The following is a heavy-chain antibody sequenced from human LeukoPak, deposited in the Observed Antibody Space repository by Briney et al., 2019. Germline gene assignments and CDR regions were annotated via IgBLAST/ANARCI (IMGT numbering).Heavy chain of an antibody. V-gene: IGHV3-7*05. CDR2: IHQDGSET. D-gene: IGHD4-11*01. Sequence: GGSLRLSCAASGFTFTKFWMAWVRQAPAKGLEWVASIHQDGSETHSIDSGRFTISRDNAKNSLYLQMNSLRDEDTAVYYCANTVGHYSHNWGQGTLVTVSS. CDR1: GFTFTKFW. J-gene: IGHJ4*02. CDR3: ANTVGHYSHN.